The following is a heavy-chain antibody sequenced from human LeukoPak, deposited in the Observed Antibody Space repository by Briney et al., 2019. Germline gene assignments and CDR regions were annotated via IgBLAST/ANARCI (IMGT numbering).Heavy chain of an antibody. CDR2: IIPILGIA. CDR3: AREDCSSTSCYNGMDV. Sequence: GASVKVSCKASGGTFSSYAISWVRQAPGQWLEWMGRIIPILGIANYARKFQGRVTITADKSTSTAYMELSSLRSEDTAVYYCAREDCSSTSCYNGMDVWGQGTTVTVSS. V-gene: IGHV1-69*04. J-gene: IGHJ6*02. D-gene: IGHD2-2*02. CDR1: GGTFSSYA.